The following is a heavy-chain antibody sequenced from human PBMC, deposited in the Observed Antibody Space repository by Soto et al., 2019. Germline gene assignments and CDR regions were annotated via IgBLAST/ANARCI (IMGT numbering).Heavy chain of an antibody. D-gene: IGHD5-18*01. CDR1: GFTFSSYA. V-gene: IGHV3-23*01. CDR3: AKAGIQLWFSAMDV. Sequence: GGSLRLSCAASGFTFSSYAMSWVRQAPGKGLEWVSAISGSVGSTYYADSVKGRFTISRDNSKNTLYLQMNSLRAEDTAVYYCAKAGIQLWFSAMDVWGHATTVTVS. J-gene: IGHJ6*02. CDR2: ISGSVGST.